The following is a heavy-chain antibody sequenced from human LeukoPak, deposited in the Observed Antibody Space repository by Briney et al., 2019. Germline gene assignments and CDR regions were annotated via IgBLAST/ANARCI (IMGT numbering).Heavy chain of an antibody. Sequence: ASVKVSCKASGYTFTSYDINWVRQATGQGLEWMGWMNPNSVNTGYTQKFQGRVTMTRDMSTSTDYMELSSLRSEDTAIYYCARDNSVGDNAWWFDPWGQGTLVTVSS. CDR1: GYTFTSYD. J-gene: IGHJ5*02. CDR3: ARDNSVGDNAWWFDP. D-gene: IGHD1-26*01. CDR2: MNPNSVNT. V-gene: IGHV1-8*01.